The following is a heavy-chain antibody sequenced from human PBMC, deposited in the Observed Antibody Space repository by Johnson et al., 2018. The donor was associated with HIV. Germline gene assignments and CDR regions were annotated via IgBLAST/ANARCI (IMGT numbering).Heavy chain of an antibody. D-gene: IGHD3-22*01. Sequence: VQLVESGGGVVQPGRSLRLSCVASGFTFSNYAMHWVRQAPGKGLEWVAVMSYDGTKEYYADSVKGRFTISRDNSKNTLYLQMNSLRAEDTAVYYCAKETRDSRSAFDIWGQGTMVTVSS. J-gene: IGHJ3*02. CDR3: AKETRDSRSAFDI. CDR2: MSYDGTKE. V-gene: IGHV3-30-3*01. CDR1: GFTFSNYA.